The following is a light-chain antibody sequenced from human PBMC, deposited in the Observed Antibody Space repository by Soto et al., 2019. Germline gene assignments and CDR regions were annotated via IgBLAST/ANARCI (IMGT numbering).Light chain of an antibody. CDR2: SSS. CDR3: QQYGSSGT. J-gene: IGKJ1*01. V-gene: IGKV3-20*01. Sequence: ELVLTQSPGTLSLSPGDRATLSCRASQSVSSTYLAWYQQRPGQAPRLLIYSSSSRASGIPDRFSGSGSGTDFTLTISSLQAEDFAVYYCQQYGSSGTFGQGTKVDI. CDR1: QSVSSTY.